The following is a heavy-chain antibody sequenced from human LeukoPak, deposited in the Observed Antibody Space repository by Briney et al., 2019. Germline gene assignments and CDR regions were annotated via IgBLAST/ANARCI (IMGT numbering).Heavy chain of an antibody. CDR3: ARGPIYGGYDY. CDR2: INHSGST. D-gene: IGHD5-12*01. Sequence: SETLSLTCAVYGGSFSGYYWSWIRQPPGKGLEWIGEINHSGSTNYNPSLKSRVTISVDTSKNQFSLKLSSVTAADTAVYYCARGPIYGGYDYWGQGTLVTVSS. CDR1: GGSFSGYY. V-gene: IGHV4-34*01. J-gene: IGHJ4*02.